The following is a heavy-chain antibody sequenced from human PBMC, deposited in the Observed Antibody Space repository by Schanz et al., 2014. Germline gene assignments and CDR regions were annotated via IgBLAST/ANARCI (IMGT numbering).Heavy chain of an antibody. CDR3: ARGGNFGVVMNY. D-gene: IGHD3-3*01. V-gene: IGHV3-30*04. J-gene: IGHJ4*02. CDR2: ISFDGGKT. Sequence: QVVLMESGGGVVRPGRSVRLSCVASGFTFRSYGMHWVRQAPGKGLEWVAHISFDGGKTYYADSVKGRFTISRDNTKNTLFLQMSGLRGEDTAVYYCARGGNFGVVMNYWGQGTLVTVSS. CDR1: GFTFRSYG.